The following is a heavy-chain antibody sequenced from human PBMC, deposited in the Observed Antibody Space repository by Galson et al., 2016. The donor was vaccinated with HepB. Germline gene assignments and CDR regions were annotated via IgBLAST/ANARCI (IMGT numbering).Heavy chain of an antibody. Sequence: PALVKPTQTLTLTCTFSGFSFNTGAVGVGWIRQPPGTALEWLALIYWAGDKRYNSSLRSRLTISRDTSENQVVLTLADMDPVDTATYFCVYRPTVTTFYFHDWGPGTRVTVSS. CDR3: VYRPTVTTFYFHD. CDR1: GFSFNTGAVG. J-gene: IGHJ4*02. CDR2: IYWAGDK. V-gene: IGHV2-5*02. D-gene: IGHD4-11*01.